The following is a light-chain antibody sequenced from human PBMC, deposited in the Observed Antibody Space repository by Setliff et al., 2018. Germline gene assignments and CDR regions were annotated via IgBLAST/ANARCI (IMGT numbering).Light chain of an antibody. J-gene: IGLJ1*01. Sequence: QSALTQPPSASGSPGQSLTISCTGTSSDIGAYNFVSWYQQHPGKAPRLIIYEVTKRPSGVPDRFSGSKSGNTASLTVSGLRAEDEADYYCSSYAASYNPYVFGAGTKGTVL. CDR2: EVT. V-gene: IGLV2-8*01. CDR3: SSYAASYNPYV. CDR1: SSDIGAYNF.